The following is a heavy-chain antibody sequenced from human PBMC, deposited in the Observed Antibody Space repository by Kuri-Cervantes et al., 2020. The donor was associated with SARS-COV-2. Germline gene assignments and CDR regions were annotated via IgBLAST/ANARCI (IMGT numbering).Heavy chain of an antibody. D-gene: IGHD3-22*01. CDR1: SGSISSGDYY. CDR2: IFRSGTT. CDR3: ARIDYHTSGYYYYYYMDV. V-gene: IGHV4-39*01. Sequence: SETLSLTCTVSSGSISSGDYYWGWIRQPPGKGLEWIGSIFRSGTTYYNPSLKSRVTMSVDTTKNQFSLKLSSVTAADTAVYYCARIDYHTSGYYYYYYMDVWGKGTTVTVSS. J-gene: IGHJ6*03.